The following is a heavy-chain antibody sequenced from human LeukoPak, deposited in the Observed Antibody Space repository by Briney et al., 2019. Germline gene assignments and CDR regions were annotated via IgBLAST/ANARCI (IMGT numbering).Heavy chain of an antibody. Sequence: SETLSLTCTVSGGSISSYYWSWIWQPPGKGLEWIGYIYYSGSTNYNPSLKSRVTISVDTSKNQFSLKLSSVTAADTAVYYCARVGAVTSFDYWGQGTLVTVSS. V-gene: IGHV4-59*01. J-gene: IGHJ4*02. CDR1: GGSISSYY. D-gene: IGHD1-26*01. CDR3: ARVGAVTSFDY. CDR2: IYYSGST.